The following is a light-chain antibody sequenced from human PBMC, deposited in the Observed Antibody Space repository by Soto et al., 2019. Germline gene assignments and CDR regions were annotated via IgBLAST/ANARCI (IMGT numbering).Light chain of an antibody. CDR3: QQRNTPIT. CDR2: DAS. V-gene: IGKV3D-20*02. CDR1: QSVSSSY. J-gene: IGKJ5*01. Sequence: EIVLTQSPATLSLSPGERATLSCRASQSVSSSYLAWYQQKPGQAPRLLIYDASSRATGIPDRFSGGGSGTDVSLTISSRVADDDFAVYCQQQRNTPITFGQGTRLEIK.